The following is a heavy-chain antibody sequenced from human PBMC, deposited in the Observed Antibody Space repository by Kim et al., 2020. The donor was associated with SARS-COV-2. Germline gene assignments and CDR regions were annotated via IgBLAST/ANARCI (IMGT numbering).Heavy chain of an antibody. CDR3: VKGHDTSPLDAFDI. Sequence: GGSLRLSCAASGFSFSIYHMNWVRQVPGKGLEWVSCISGSGATRYYADSVKARFTISRDNSKNTLSLQMNSLRADDTALYYCVKGHDTSPLDAFDIWGLGRMVTVPS. V-gene: IGHV3-23*01. J-gene: IGHJ3*02. CDR1: GFSFSIYH. CDR2: ISGSGATR.